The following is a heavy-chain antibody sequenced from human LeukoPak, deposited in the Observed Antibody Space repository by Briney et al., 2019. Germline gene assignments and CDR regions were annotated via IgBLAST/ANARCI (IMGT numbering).Heavy chain of an antibody. J-gene: IGHJ4*02. D-gene: IGHD3-10*01. Sequence: PSETLSLTCAVYGGSFSGYYWSWIRQPPGKGLEWIGEINHSGSTNYNPSLKSRVTISVDTSKNQFSLKLSSVTAADTAVYYCARGFYGSGSWFFDYWGQGTLVTVSS. CDR3: ARGFYGSGSWFFDY. CDR2: INHSGST. CDR1: GGSFSGYY. V-gene: IGHV4-34*01.